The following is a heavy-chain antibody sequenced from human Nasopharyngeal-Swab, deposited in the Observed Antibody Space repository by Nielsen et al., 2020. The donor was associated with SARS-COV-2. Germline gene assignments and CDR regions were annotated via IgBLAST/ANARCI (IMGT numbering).Heavy chain of an antibody. D-gene: IGHD5-12*01. J-gene: IGHJ4*02. Sequence: GESLKISCATSGFTFSPYTMTWVRQAPGKGLEWISYITSGNSVQYADSVRGRFTISRDNAKNSLYLQMNSLTAEDTAVYYCARERGGGYGDYWGPGTLVTVSS. CDR2: ITSGNSV. CDR1: GFTFSPYT. CDR3: ARERGGGYGDY. V-gene: IGHV3-21*05.